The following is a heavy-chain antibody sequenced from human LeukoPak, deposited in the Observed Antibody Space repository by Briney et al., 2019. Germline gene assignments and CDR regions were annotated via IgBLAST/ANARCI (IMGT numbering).Heavy chain of an antibody. Sequence: GGSLRLSCAASGFTFSDYYMSWIRQAPGKGLEWVSYISSSGSTIYYADSVKGRFTISRDNAKNSLYLQMNSLRAEDTAVYYCASSSDFWSGSHVDVWGKGTTVTVSS. CDR3: ASSSDFWSGSHVDV. D-gene: IGHD3-3*01. CDR1: GFTFSDYY. V-gene: IGHV3-11*04. CDR2: ISSSGSTI. J-gene: IGHJ6*04.